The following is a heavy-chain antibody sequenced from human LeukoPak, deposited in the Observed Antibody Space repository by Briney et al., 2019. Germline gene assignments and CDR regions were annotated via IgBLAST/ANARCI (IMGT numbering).Heavy chain of an antibody. D-gene: IGHD3-10*01. Sequence: ASVRVSCKASGYTLTGYYLHWVRQAPGQGLEWMGWINPNSGGTNYAQKFQGRVTMTRDTSISTAYMELSRLRSDDTAVYYCARGSRITMVRGVIYWFDPWGQGTLVTVSS. CDR2: INPNSGGT. CDR1: GYTLTGYY. CDR3: ARGSRITMVRGVIYWFDP. J-gene: IGHJ5*02. V-gene: IGHV1-2*02.